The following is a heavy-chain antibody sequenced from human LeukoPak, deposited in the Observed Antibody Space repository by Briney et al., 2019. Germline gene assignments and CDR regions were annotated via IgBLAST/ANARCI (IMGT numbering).Heavy chain of an antibody. CDR2: ISSSGGST. V-gene: IGHV3-23*01. Sequence: PGGSLRLSCVASGFTFTNYAMNWVRQAPGKGLEWVSGISSSGGSTFYADSVKGRLTISRDNSKNTLYLQMNFQRAEDTAVYYCARGTYTAYPPPGYSDYWGQEPRSPSPQ. CDR3: ARGTYTAYPPPGYSDY. J-gene: IGHJ4*01. CDR1: GFTFTNYA. D-gene: IGHD5-12*01.